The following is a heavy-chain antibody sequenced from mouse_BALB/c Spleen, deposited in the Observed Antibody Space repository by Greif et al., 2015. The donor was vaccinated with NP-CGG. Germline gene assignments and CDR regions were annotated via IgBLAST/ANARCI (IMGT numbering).Heavy chain of an antibody. V-gene: IGHV5-12*02. D-gene: IGHD1-1*01. Sequence: EVQLQESGGGLVQPGGSLKLSCATSGFTFSDYYMYWVRQTPEKRLEWVAYISNGGGSTYYPDTVKGRFTISRDNAKNTLYLQMSRLKSEDTAMYYCARHYGYAMDYWGQGTSVTVSS. J-gene: IGHJ4*01. CDR1: GFTFSDYY. CDR3: ARHYGYAMDY. CDR2: ISNGGGST.